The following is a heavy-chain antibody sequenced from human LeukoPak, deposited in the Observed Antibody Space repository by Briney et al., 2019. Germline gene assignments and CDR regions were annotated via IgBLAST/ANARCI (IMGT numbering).Heavy chain of an antibody. D-gene: IGHD1-14*01. J-gene: IGHJ4*02. CDR1: GFTFSTYG. CDR3: AKSNTESQTTVGN. Sequence: GGSLRLSCAASGFTFSTYGMHWVRQAPGKGLEWMAVVWSDGSNRFYADSVEGRFTISRDNSKNTLYLQMNSLRAEDTAVYYCAKSNTESQTTVGNWGQGTLVSVS. CDR2: VWSDGSNR. V-gene: IGHV3-33*06.